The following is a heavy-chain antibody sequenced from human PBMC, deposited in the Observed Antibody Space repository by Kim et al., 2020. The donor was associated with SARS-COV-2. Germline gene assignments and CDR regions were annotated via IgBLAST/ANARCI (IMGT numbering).Heavy chain of an antibody. D-gene: IGHD3-22*01. Sequence: ASVKVSCKASGYTFTGYYMHWVRQAPGQGLEWMGWINPNSGGTNYAQKFPGRVTMTRDTSISTAYMELSRLRSDDTAVYYFASQLRITMIVVVHYAFDIWGQGTMVTVSS. J-gene: IGHJ3*02. CDR2: INPNSGGT. CDR1: GYTFTGYY. V-gene: IGHV1-2*02. CDR3: ASQLRITMIVVVHYAFDI.